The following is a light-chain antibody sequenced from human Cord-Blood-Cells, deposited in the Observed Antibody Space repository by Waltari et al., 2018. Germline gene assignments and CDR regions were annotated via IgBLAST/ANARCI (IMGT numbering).Light chain of an antibody. J-gene: IGLJ2*01. CDR1: SSDVGSYNL. CDR3: CSYAGSSAFVV. V-gene: IGLV2-23*03. CDR2: EGS. Sequence: SALTQPASVSGSPGQSITISCTGTSSDVGSYNLVSWYQQQPGKAPKLMIYEGSKRPAGVTIRFAGSKSGNTASLTSSGVQGEDEADYYCCSYAGSSAFVVFGGGTKLTVL.